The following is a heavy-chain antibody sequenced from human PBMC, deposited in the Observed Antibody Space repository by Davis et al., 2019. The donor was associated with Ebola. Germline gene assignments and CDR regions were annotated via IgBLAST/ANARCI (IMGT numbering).Heavy chain of an antibody. CDR3: ASSGSYWNAFDI. J-gene: IGHJ3*02. CDR2: IYYSGST. D-gene: IGHD1-26*01. CDR1: GGSFSGYY. Sequence: GSLRLSCAVYGGSFSGYYWSWIRQPPGKGLEWIGYIYYSGSTNYNPSLKSRVTISVDTSKNQFSLKLSSVTAADTAVYYCASSGSYWNAFDIWGQGTMVTVSS. V-gene: IGHV4-59*12.